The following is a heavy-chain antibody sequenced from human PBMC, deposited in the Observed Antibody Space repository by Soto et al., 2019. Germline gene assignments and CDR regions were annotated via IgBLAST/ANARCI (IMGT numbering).Heavy chain of an antibody. V-gene: IGHV1-8*01. D-gene: IGHD4-17*01. Sequence: QVQLVQSGAEVGKPGASVKVSCKASGYTFTSYDINWVRQASGQGLAWMGWMNPNSGNTGSAQRFQGRLTMTRNTSINTAYMELTSLTSEDAAVYYCARVHTVTTYFDVWGPGTLVAVSS. CDR2: MNPNSGNT. J-gene: IGHJ2*01. CDR1: GYTFTSYD. CDR3: ARVHTVTTYFDV.